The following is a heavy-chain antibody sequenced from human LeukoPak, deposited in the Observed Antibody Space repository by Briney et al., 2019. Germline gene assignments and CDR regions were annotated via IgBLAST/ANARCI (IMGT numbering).Heavy chain of an antibody. J-gene: IGHJ2*01. CDR1: GFTFSSYW. Sequence: GGSLRLSCAASGFTFSSYWMSWVRQAPGKGLEWVANIKQDGSEKYYVDSVKGRFTISRDNAKNSLFLQMNSLRAEDTALYYCATIEGYCSGGSCHYWHFDLWGRGTLVTVSS. CDR2: IKQDGSEK. D-gene: IGHD2-15*01. CDR3: ATIEGYCSGGSCHYWHFDL. V-gene: IGHV3-7*01.